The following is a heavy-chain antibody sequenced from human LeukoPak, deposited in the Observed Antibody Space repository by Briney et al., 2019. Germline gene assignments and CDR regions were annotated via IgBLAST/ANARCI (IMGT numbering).Heavy chain of an antibody. CDR1: GYTFTDYY. J-gene: IGHJ4*02. V-gene: IGHV1-2*02. CDR3: ARIGYNHYFDY. CDR2: INPNSGGT. Sequence: ASVKASCRASGYTFTDYYLHWVRQGPGQGLELMGWINPNSGGTNYAQTFQGRVTMTRDTSITTAYLELSRLRSDDTAVYYCARIGYNHYFDYWGQGTLVTVSS. D-gene: IGHD1-14*01.